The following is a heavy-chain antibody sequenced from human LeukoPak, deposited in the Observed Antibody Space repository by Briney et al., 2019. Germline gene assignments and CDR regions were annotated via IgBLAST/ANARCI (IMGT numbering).Heavy chain of an antibody. J-gene: IGHJ4*02. CDR2: INHSGST. CDR3: ARGVRDGYNLHYFDY. CDR1: GGSFSGYY. D-gene: IGHD5-24*01. V-gene: IGHV4-34*01. Sequence: ASETLSLTCAVYGGSFSGYYWSWLRQPPGKGPEWIGEINHSGSTNYNPSLKSRVTISVDTSKNQFSLKLSSVTAADTAVYYCARGVRDGYNLHYFDYWGQGTLVTVSS.